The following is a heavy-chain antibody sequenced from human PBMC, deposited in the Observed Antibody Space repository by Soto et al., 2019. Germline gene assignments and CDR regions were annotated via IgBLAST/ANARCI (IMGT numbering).Heavy chain of an antibody. V-gene: IGHV1-18*01. J-gene: IGHJ3*02. D-gene: IGHD3-10*01. CDR3: ARDGGLLLWFGQGGDAFDI. Sequence: QVQLVQSGAEVKKPGASVKVSCKASGYTFTSYGISWVRQAPGQGLEWMGWISAYNGNTNYAQKLQGRVTMTTDTSTSKAYMKLRSLRSDDTAVYYCARDGGLLLWFGQGGDAFDIWGQGKMVTVSS. CDR1: GYTFTSYG. CDR2: ISAYNGNT.